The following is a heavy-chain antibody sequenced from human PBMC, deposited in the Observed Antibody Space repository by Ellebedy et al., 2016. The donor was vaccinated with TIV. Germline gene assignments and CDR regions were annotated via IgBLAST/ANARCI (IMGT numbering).Heavy chain of an antibody. Sequence: ASVKVSXXASGYTFTSYGISWVRQAPGQGLEWMGWISAYNGNTNYAQKLQGRVTMTTDTSTSTAYMELRSLRSDDTAVYYCARAVLSSYSSSHYYYYGMDVWGQGTTVTVSS. J-gene: IGHJ6*02. D-gene: IGHD6-13*01. CDR3: ARAVLSSYSSSHYYYYGMDV. CDR2: ISAYNGNT. V-gene: IGHV1-18*04. CDR1: GYTFTSYG.